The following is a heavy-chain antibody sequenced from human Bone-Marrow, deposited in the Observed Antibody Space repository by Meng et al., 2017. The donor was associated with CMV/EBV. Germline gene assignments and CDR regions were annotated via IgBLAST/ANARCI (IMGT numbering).Heavy chain of an antibody. CDR3: ARDSRGLSFLAARHNYYGMDG. CDR1: GYTFTSYY. CDR2: INPSGGST. D-gene: IGHD6-6*01. V-gene: IGHV1-46*01. J-gene: IGHJ6*02. Sequence: ASVKVSCKASGYTFTSYYMHWVRQAPGQGLEWMGIINPSGGSTSYAQKFQGRVTMTRDTSTSTVYMELSSLRSEDTAVYYCARDSRGLSFLAARHNYYGMDGWGQGTTVTVSS.